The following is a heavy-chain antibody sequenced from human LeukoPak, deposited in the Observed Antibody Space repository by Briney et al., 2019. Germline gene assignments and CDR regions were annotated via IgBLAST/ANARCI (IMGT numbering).Heavy chain of an antibody. D-gene: IGHD1-26*01. V-gene: IGHV1-24*01. J-gene: IGHJ4*02. CDR2: FDPEDGET. CDR1: GYTLTELS. CDR3: ATPTSYCGSYYPHFDY. Sequence: ASVKVSCKVSGYTLTELSMHWVRQAPGKGLEWMGGFDPEDGETIYAQKFQGRDTMTEDTSTDTAYMELSSLRSEDTAVYYCATPTSYCGSYYPHFDYWGQGTLVTVSS.